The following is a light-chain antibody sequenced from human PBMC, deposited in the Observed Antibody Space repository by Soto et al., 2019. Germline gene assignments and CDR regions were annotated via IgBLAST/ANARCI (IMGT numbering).Light chain of an antibody. Sequence: EIVLTQSPGPLSLSPGDRATLSCRASQRVSSSDFAWYQQKAAQAPRLLIYGASSRATGIPDRFSGSGSGTDFTLTISRLEPEDFAVYYCQQYGSSPLYTFGQGNKLEI. CDR3: QQYGSSPLYT. V-gene: IGKV3-20*01. CDR1: QRVSSSD. J-gene: IGKJ2*01. CDR2: GAS.